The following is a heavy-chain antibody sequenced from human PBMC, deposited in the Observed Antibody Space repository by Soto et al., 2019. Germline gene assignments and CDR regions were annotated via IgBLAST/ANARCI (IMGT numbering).Heavy chain of an antibody. V-gene: IGHV3-30-3*01. J-gene: IGHJ6*02. Sequence: QVQLVESGGGVVQPGRSLRLSCAASGFTFSSYAMHWVRQAPGKGLEWVAVISYDGSNKYYADSVKGRFTISRDNSKNTLCLQMNSLRAEDTAVYYCARRGSMVRGVIGDFYYYYGMDVWGQGTTVTVSS. CDR1: GFTFSSYA. D-gene: IGHD3-10*01. CDR3: ARRGSMVRGVIGDFYYYYGMDV. CDR2: ISYDGSNK.